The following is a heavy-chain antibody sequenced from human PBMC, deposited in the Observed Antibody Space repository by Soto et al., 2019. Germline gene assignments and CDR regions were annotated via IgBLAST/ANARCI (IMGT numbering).Heavy chain of an antibody. CDR2: MKPNSGDT. D-gene: IGHD6-6*01. CDR3: VALAR. J-gene: IGHJ4*02. Sequence: QVQLVQSGAEVREPGASVKVSCKASGYTFTTYDINWVRQASGQGLEWMDWMKPNSGDTGYGQKFQGRVALTRDTSTSTAYMELSGLKSEDTAVYYCVALARWGQGTLVTVSS. V-gene: IGHV1-8*01. CDR1: GYTFTTYD.